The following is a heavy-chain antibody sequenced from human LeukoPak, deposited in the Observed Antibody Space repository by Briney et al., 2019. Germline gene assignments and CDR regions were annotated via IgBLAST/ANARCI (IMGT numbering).Heavy chain of an antibody. CDR1: GYSFTSYW. CDR3: ARPYCGGDCYLDY. V-gene: IGHV5-51*01. CDR2: IYPGDSDT. J-gene: IGHJ4*02. D-gene: IGHD2-21*02. Sequence: ESLKISCKGSGYSFTSYWVGWVRQMPGKGLECMGIIYPGDSDTRYSPSFQGQVTISADKSISTAYLQWSSLKASDTSMYYCARPYCGGDCYLDYWGQGTLVTVSS.